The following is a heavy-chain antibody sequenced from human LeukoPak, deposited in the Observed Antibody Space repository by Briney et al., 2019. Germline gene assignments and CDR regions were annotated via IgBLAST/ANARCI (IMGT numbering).Heavy chain of an antibody. D-gene: IGHD6-13*01. CDR2: ISASGGST. CDR3: AKASSAGDSSSWNY. J-gene: IGHJ4*02. V-gene: IGHV3-23*01. CDR1: GFTFSSYG. Sequence: GGTLRLSCAASGFTFSSYGMSWVRQAPGKRLKWVSDISASGGSTYYADSVKGRFAISRDNSKKTLHLQMNSLRAEDTAIYYCAKASSAGDSSSWNYWAQGILVTVSS.